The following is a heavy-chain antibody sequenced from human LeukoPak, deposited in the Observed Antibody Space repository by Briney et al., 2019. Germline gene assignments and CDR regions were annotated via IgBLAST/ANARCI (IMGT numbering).Heavy chain of an antibody. CDR1: GGSISSSSYY. CDR2: IYTSGST. Sequence: SETLSLTCTVSGGSISSSSYYWSWIRQPAGKGLEWIGRIYTSGSTNYNPSLKSRVTISVDTSKNQFSLKLSSVTAADTAVYYCARSRIAAADPNWFDPWGQGTLVTVSS. V-gene: IGHV4-61*02. J-gene: IGHJ5*02. CDR3: ARSRIAAADPNWFDP. D-gene: IGHD6-13*01.